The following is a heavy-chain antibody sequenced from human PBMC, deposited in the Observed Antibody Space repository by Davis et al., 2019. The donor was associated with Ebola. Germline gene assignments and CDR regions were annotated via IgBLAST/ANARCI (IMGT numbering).Heavy chain of an antibody. CDR2: ISYDGDNR. Sequence: GESLKISCAASGFTFTTYLIHWVRLAPGKGLEWVAVISYDGDNRYYADSVKGRFTISRDNSKNTLYLQMNSLRTDDTAVYYCARGSVRFLEWLPQNAFDIWGQGTVVTVSS. CDR1: GFTFTTYL. V-gene: IGHV3-30-3*01. CDR3: ARGSVRFLEWLPQNAFDI. D-gene: IGHD3-3*01. J-gene: IGHJ3*02.